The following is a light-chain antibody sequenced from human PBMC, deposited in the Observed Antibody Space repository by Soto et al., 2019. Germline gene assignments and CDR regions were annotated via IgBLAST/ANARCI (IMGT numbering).Light chain of an antibody. CDR3: QQYGSSPLYT. V-gene: IGKV3-15*01. Sequence: EIVMTQSPATLSVSPGERATLSCRASLSVSSNLAWYQQKPGQAPRLLIYGASTRATGIPARFSGSGSGTEFTLTISSLQSEDFAVYYCQQYGSSPLYTFGQGTVLEIK. CDR1: LSVSSN. CDR2: GAS. J-gene: IGKJ2*01.